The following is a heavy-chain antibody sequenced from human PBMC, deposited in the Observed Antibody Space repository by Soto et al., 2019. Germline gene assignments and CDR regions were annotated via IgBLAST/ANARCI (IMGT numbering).Heavy chain of an antibody. CDR3: ARHRNLYQLLAYFDY. J-gene: IGHJ4*02. Sequence: SETLSLTCTVSGGSISSYYWSWIRQPPGKGLEWIGYIYYSGSTNYNPSLKSRVTISVDTSKNQFSLKLSSVTAADTAVYYCARHRNLYQLLAYFDYWGQGTLDTVSS. V-gene: IGHV4-59*08. D-gene: IGHD2-2*01. CDR2: IYYSGST. CDR1: GGSISSYY.